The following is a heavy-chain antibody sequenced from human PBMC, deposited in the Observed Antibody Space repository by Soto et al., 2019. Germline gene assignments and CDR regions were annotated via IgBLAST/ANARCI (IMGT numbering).Heavy chain of an antibody. CDR1: GFTFSSYS. CDR2: ISSSSSYI. V-gene: IGHV3-21*01. J-gene: IGHJ6*02. Sequence: EVQLVESGGGLVKPGGSLRLSCAASGFTFSSYSMNWVRQAPGKGLEWVSSISSSSSYIYYADSVKGRFTISRDNAKNSLYLQMNSLRAEDTAVDYCARVSTAYDYGMDVWGQGTTVTVSS. CDR3: ARVSTAYDYGMDV.